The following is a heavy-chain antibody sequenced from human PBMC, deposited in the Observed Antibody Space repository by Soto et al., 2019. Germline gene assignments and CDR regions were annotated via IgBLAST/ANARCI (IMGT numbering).Heavy chain of an antibody. J-gene: IGHJ5*02. CDR1: GGSISSGDYY. CDR2: IYYSGST. CDR3: ARERPDGARLDP. D-gene: IGHD6-6*01. Sequence: SETLSLTCTVSGGSISSGDYYWSWIRQPPGKGLEWIGYIYYSGSTFYNPSLKSRVTISVDTSKNQFSLKLSSVPAADTAVYYCARERPDGARLDPWGQGTLVTVS. V-gene: IGHV4-30-4*01.